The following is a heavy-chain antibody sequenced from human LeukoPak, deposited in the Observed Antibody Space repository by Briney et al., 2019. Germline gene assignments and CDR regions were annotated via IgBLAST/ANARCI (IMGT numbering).Heavy chain of an antibody. CDR1: GFTFSDYY. Sequence: GGSLRLSCAASGFTFSDYYMSWIRQAPGKGLEWVSYISSSSSTIYYADSVKGRFTISRDNAKNSLYLQMNSLRAEDTAVYYCARDGLIAAAGPDYFDYWGQGTLVTVSS. D-gene: IGHD6-13*01. CDR2: ISSSSSTI. CDR3: ARDGLIAAAGPDYFDY. J-gene: IGHJ4*02. V-gene: IGHV3-11*04.